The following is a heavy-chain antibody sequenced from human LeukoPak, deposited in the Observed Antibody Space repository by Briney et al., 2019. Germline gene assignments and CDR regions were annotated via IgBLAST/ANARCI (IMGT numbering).Heavy chain of an antibody. CDR1: GDSVSSNSAA. D-gene: IGHD6-19*01. CDR3: ARGSSGWYEYYYYGMDV. V-gene: IGHV6-1*01. J-gene: IGHJ6*02. Sequence: SQTLSLTCAISGDSVSSNSAAWNWIRQSPSRGLEWLGRTYYRSKWYNDYAVSVKSRITINPDTSKNQFSLQLNSVTPEDTAVYYCARGSSGWYEYYYYGMDVWGHGTTVTVSS. CDR2: TYYRSKWYN.